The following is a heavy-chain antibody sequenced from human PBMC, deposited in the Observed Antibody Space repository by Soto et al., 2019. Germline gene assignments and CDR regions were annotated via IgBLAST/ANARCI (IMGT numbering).Heavy chain of an antibody. CDR1: GYTFTGYY. CDR3: ARDLVRYYDILTGYHPSHTYGMDV. J-gene: IGHJ6*02. D-gene: IGHD3-9*01. CDR2: INPNSGGT. V-gene: IGHV1-2*04. Sequence: ASVKVSCKASGYTFTGYYMHWVRQAPGQGLEWMGWINPNSGGTNYAQKFQGWVTMTRDTSISTAYMELSRLRSDDTAVYYCARDLVRYYDILTGYHPSHTYGMDVWGQGTTVTVSS.